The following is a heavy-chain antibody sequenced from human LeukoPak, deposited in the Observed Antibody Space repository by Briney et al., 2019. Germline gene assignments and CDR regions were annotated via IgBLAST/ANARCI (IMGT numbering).Heavy chain of an antibody. Sequence: SETLSLTCTVSGGATSSSNYYWAWIRQPPGKGLEWMGSIFYSGTTHYNPSLKSRVTISVDTSKNQFSLKLSSVTAADTAVYYCARLSNYGGHSGDGYWGQGTLVTVSS. CDR2: IFYSGTT. D-gene: IGHD4-23*01. V-gene: IGHV4-39*01. CDR1: GGATSSSNYY. J-gene: IGHJ4*02. CDR3: ARLSNYGGHSGDGY.